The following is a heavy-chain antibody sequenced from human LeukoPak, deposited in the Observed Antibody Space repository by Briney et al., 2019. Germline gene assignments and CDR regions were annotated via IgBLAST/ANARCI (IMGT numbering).Heavy chain of an antibody. Sequence: ASVKVSCKASGYTFTSYYMHWVRQAPGQGLERMGIINPSGGSTSYAQKFQGRVTMTRDTSTSTVYMELSSQRSEDTAVYYCARSVLTTVTTVPEFDYWGQGTLVTVSS. CDR2: INPSGGST. J-gene: IGHJ4*02. CDR1: GYTFTSYY. D-gene: IGHD4-17*01. V-gene: IGHV1-46*01. CDR3: ARSVLTTVTTVPEFDY.